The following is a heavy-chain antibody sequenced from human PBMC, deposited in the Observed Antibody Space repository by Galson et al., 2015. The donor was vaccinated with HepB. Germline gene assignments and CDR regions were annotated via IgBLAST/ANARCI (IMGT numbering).Heavy chain of an antibody. Sequence: SVKVSCKASGGTFSSYAISWVRQAPGQGLEWMGGIIPIFGTANYAQKFQGRVTITADESTSTAYMELSSLRSEDTAVYYCARDLAYTFPTEDVWGQGTTVTVSS. CDR3: ARDLAYTFPTEDV. CDR2: IIPIFGTA. CDR1: GGTFSSYA. V-gene: IGHV1-69*13. D-gene: IGHD1-1*01. J-gene: IGHJ6*02.